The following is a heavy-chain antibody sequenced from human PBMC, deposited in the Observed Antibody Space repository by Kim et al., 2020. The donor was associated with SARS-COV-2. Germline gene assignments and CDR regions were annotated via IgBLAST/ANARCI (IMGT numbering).Heavy chain of an antibody. J-gene: IGHJ2*01. D-gene: IGHD1-7*01. V-gene: IGHV3-30*07. Sequence: AASVKCPFTISKDNSKTTLYLQMNSLRAEDTAVYYCARRTGTTSVWYFDLWGRGTLVTVSS. CDR3: ARRTGTTSVWYFDL.